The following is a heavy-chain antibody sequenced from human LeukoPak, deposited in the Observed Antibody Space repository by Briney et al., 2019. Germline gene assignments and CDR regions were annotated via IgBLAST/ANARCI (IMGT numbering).Heavy chain of an antibody. D-gene: IGHD3-22*01. CDR1: GYTFINFV. CDR3: ATAIRQYYYDSSGYSQFDY. Sequence: ASVKVSCKASGYTFINFVMHWVRQAPGQRLEWMGWINAGNGNTKYSQKFQGRVTITRDTSASTAYMELSSLRSEDTAVYYCATAIRQYYYDSSGYSQFDYWGQGTLVTVSS. V-gene: IGHV1-3*01. J-gene: IGHJ4*02. CDR2: INAGNGNT.